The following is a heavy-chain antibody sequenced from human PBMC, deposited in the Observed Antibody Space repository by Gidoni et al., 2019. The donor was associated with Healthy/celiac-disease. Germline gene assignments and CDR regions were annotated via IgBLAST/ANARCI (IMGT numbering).Heavy chain of an antibody. Sequence: QVQLVEPGGGGVQPGRSMRLSCAPSGFTFSSYGRHWVRQAPGKGLAWVAVISYDGSNKYYADSVKGRFTSSRDNSKNTLYLQMNSLRAEDTAVYYCAKNYYYGSGSYSYYFDYWGQGTLVTVSS. J-gene: IGHJ4*02. V-gene: IGHV3-30*18. CDR1: GFTFSSYG. CDR2: ISYDGSNK. CDR3: AKNYYYGSGSYSYYFDY. D-gene: IGHD3-10*01.